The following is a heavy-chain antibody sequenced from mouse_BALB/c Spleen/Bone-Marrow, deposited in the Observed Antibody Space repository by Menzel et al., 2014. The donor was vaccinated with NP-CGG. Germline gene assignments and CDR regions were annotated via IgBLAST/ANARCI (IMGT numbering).Heavy chain of an antibody. CDR2: IDPANGNT. CDR1: GFNIKDTY. CDR3: ASYYYGSSLFAY. J-gene: IGHJ3*01. V-gene: IGHV14-3*02. Sequence: EVQLQQSGAELVKPGASVKLSCTASGFNIKDTYMHWVKQRPEQGLEWIGRIDPANGNTKYDPKFQGKATITADTSSNTAYLQLSSLTSEDTAVYYCASYYYGSSLFAYWGQGPLVTVSA. D-gene: IGHD1-1*01.